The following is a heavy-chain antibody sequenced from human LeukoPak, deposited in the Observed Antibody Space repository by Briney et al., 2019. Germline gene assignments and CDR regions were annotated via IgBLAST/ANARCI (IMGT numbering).Heavy chain of an antibody. CDR2: ISSSSSTI. V-gene: IGHV3-48*01. J-gene: IGHJ4*02. D-gene: IGHD3-10*01. CDR3: ARDTAMVRGVIIPPY. CDR1: GFTFSSYS. Sequence: GGSLRLSCAASGFTFSSYSMNWVRQAPGKGLEWVSYISSSSSTIYYADSVKGRFTISRDNAKNSLYLQMNSVRAEDTAVYYCARDTAMVRGVIIPPYWGQGTLVTVSS.